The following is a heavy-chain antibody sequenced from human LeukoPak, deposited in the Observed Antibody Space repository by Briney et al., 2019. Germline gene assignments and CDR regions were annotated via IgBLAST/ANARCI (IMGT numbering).Heavy chain of an antibody. D-gene: IGHD5-18*01. CDR1: GFTFSSYA. CDR3: AKDGGYSYGYFDY. V-gene: IGHV3-23*01. CDR2: ISGSGGST. Sequence: HPGGSLRLSCAASGFTFSSYAMSWVRQAPGKGLEWVSAISGSGGSTYYADSVKGRFTISRDNSKNTLYLQMNSLRAEDTAVYYCAKDGGYSYGYFDYWGREPWSPSPQ. J-gene: IGHJ4*02.